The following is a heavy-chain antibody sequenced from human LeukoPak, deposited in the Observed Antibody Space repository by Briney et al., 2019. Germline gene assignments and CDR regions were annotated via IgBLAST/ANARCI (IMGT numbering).Heavy chain of an antibody. D-gene: IGHD4-23*01. CDR3: ATDRKVGTWDPRFNY. J-gene: IGHJ4*02. CDR2: IRQDDSEK. CDR1: GFTFNDYW. V-gene: IGHV3-7*01. Sequence: PGGSLRLSCSAPGFTFNDYWMIWVRQAPGKGLEWVANIRQDDSEKNYVDSVKGRFTISRDNAKFSLYLQMNSLRAEDTAVYYCATDRKVGTWDPRFNYWGQGTLVTVSS.